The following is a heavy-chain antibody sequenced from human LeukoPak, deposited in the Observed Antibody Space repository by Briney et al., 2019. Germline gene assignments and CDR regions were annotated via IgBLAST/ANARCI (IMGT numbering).Heavy chain of an antibody. V-gene: IGHV5-51*01. CDR2: IYPGNFDT. CDR1: GYSFTSYW. CDR3: ARLQPLDDAFDI. J-gene: IGHJ3*02. Sequence: GESLKIYCQGSGYSFTSYWIGWGRQMPGKGLECMVIIYPGNFDTRYGPSFHGQVTMSHDKSISTAYLQWSSLKASDTAMYYCARLQPLDDAFDIWGQGTMVTVSS. D-gene: IGHD1-14*01.